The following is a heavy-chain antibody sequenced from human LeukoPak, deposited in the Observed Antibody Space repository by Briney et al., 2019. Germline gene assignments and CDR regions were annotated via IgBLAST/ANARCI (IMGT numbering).Heavy chain of an antibody. CDR1: GGSISSSSYY. J-gene: IGHJ6*02. D-gene: IGHD6-13*01. CDR2: IYYSGST. Sequence: SETLSLTCTVSGGSISSSSYYWGWIRQPPGEGLEWIGSIYYSGSTYYNPSLKSRVTISVDTSKNQFSLKLSSVTAADTAVYYCARDSGSSFHYYYGMDVWGQGTTVTVSS. CDR3: ARDSGSSFHYYYGMDV. V-gene: IGHV4-39*07.